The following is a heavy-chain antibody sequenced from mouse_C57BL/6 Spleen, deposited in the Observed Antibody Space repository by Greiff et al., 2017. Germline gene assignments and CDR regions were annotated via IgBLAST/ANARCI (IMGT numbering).Heavy chain of an antibody. Sequence: VQLQQSGPELVKPGASVKISCKASGYSFTGYYMNWVKQSPEKSLEWIGEINPSTGGTTYNQKFKAKATLTVDKSSSTAYMQLKSLTSEDSAVYYCARRGLRTRFFDYWGQGTTLTVSS. CDR1: GYSFTGYY. V-gene: IGHV1-42*01. D-gene: IGHD1-1*01. J-gene: IGHJ2*01. CDR3: ARRGLRTRFFDY. CDR2: INPSTGGT.